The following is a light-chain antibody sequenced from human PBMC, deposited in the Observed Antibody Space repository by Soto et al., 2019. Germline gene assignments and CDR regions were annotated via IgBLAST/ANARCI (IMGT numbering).Light chain of an antibody. CDR3: CSYAGTNTFV. Sequence: QSVLTQPASVSGSPGQSITISCTGTSSGVGSYNLVSWYQQHPGKAPKLMIYEGNKRPSGVSNRFSGSKSANTASLTISGLQTEDEADYYCCSYAGTNTFVFGTGTKLTVL. J-gene: IGLJ1*01. CDR2: EGN. V-gene: IGLV2-23*01. CDR1: SSGVGSYNL.